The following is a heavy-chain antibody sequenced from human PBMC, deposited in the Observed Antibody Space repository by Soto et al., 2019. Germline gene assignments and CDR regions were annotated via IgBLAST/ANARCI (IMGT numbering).Heavy chain of an antibody. Sequence: SETLSLTCTVSGGSVNSGDYYWSWIRQSPGKGLEWIGSIFYSGTTYYNPSLQGRITISIDTSKNQFSLRLTSVTAADTALYYCARDWVHERWFDPWGQGALVTVSS. CDR1: GGSVNSGDYY. D-gene: IGHD1-1*01. J-gene: IGHJ5*02. CDR3: ARDWVHERWFDP. V-gene: IGHV4-30-4*01. CDR2: IFYSGTT.